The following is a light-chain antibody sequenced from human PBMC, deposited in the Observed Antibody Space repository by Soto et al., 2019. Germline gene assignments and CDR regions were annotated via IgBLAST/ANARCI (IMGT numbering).Light chain of an antibody. V-gene: IGLV1-40*01. Sequence: QSVLTQPPSVSGAPGQRVTISCTGSSSNIGAGYDVHWYQQFPGTAPKVLIYGNINRPSGVPDRFSGSKSGTSASLAITGLQAEDEADYYCQSYDTRLSGKVFGGGTKVTVL. CDR1: SSNIGAGYD. J-gene: IGLJ3*02. CDR3: QSYDTRLSGKV. CDR2: GNI.